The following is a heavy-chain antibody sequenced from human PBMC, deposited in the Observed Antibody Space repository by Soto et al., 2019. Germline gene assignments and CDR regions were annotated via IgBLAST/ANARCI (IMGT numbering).Heavy chain of an antibody. CDR1: GFSFVDYA. CDR2: ISWDGGYT. Sequence: DVQLAESGGGLVQPGRSLRLSCEASGFSFVDYAMHWVRQVPGQGLEWVSGISWDGGYTGYAESVKGRFTISRDNAKKALYLQMNRLRVEDTALYYCVKDERVCNTISCKDAFDYWGQGTKVTVS. J-gene: IGHJ3*01. D-gene: IGHD3-3*01. CDR3: VKDERVCNTISCKDAFDY. V-gene: IGHV3-9*01.